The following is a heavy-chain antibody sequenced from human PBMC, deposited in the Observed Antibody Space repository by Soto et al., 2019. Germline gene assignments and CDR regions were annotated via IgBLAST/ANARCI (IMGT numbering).Heavy chain of an antibody. CDR1: GFTFSSYG. V-gene: IGHV3-33*01. Sequence: QVQLVESGGGVVQPGRSLRLSCAASGFTFSSYGMHWVRXXXGKGLEWVAVIWYDGSNKYYADSVKGRFTISRDNXXXXXXXXXXXXXXXXXXXXXCXRXRXALDYWGQGTLVTVSS. CDR2: IWYDGSNK. J-gene: IGHJ4*02. CDR3: XRXRXALDY.